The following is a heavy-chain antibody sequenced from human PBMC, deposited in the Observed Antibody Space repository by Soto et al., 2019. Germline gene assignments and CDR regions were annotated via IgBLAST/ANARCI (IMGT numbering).Heavy chain of an antibody. CDR1: GFTFSSYS. D-gene: IGHD4-4*01. Sequence: GGSLRLSCAASGFTFSSYSMNWVRQAPGKGLEWVSYISSSSSTIYYADSVKGRFTISRDNAKNSLYLQMNSLRDEDTAVYYCARETQLSYYYYGMDVWGQGTTVTVSS. V-gene: IGHV3-48*02. CDR2: ISSSSSTI. CDR3: ARETQLSYYYYGMDV. J-gene: IGHJ6*02.